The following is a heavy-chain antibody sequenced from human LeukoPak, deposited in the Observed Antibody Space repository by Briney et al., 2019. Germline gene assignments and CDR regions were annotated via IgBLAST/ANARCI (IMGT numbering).Heavy chain of an antibody. J-gene: IGHJ5*02. CDR2: IWYGGSNK. CDR1: GFTFSSYG. Sequence: GGSLRLSCAASGFTFSSYGMHWVRQAPGKGLEWVAVIWYGGSNKYYADSVKGRFSISRDNLKNRLFLQMNSLRAEDTALYYCARARIRDIVPTTQYLWGQGTLVTVS. V-gene: IGHV3-33*08. D-gene: IGHD5-12*01. CDR3: ARARIRDIVPTTQYL.